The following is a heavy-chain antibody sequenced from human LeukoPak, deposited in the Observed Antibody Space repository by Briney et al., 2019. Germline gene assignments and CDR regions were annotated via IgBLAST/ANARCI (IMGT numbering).Heavy chain of an antibody. CDR3: AKIGPWQTG. CDR2: IYYSGST. J-gene: IGHJ4*02. V-gene: IGHV4-59*08. Sequence: SSETLSLTCTVSGGSISSYYWSWIRQPPGKGLEWIGYIYYSGSTNYTPSLKSRVTISADTSKNQFSLKLSSVTAADTAVYYCAKIGPWQTGWGQGTLVTVSS. D-gene: IGHD1-14*01. CDR1: GGSISSYY.